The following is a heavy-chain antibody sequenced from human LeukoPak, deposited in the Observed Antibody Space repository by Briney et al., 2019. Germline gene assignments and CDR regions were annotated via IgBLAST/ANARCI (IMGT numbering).Heavy chain of an antibody. CDR1: GASTSSYY. D-gene: IGHD3-16*01. Sequence: PSETLSLTCTVSGASTSSYYWSWIRQPPGKGLEWIGYIYYSGSTNYNPSLKSRVTISVDTSKNQFSLKLNSVIAADTAVYYCARGNLMGNWFDPWGQGTLVTVSS. CDR3: ARGNLMGNWFDP. J-gene: IGHJ5*02. CDR2: IYYSGST. V-gene: IGHV4-59*01.